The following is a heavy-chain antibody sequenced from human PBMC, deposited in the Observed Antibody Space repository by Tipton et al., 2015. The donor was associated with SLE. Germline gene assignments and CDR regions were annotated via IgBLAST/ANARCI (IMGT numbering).Heavy chain of an antibody. D-gene: IGHD6-19*01. Sequence: TLSLTCAVYGGSFSGYYGSWIRQPPGKGLEWIGEINHSGSTNYNPSLKSRVTISVDTSKNQFSLKLSSVTAVDTAVYYCARGISSGWWNYWGQGNLVTVSS. CDR2: INHSGST. CDR1: GGSFSGYY. J-gene: IGHJ4*02. V-gene: IGHV4-34*01. CDR3: ARGISSGWWNY.